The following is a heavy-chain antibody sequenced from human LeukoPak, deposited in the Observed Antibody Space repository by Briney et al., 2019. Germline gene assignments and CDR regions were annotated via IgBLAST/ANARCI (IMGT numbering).Heavy chain of an antibody. CDR1: GGSFSAYY. Sequence: SETLSLTCAVYGGSFSAYYWSWIRQPPGKGLEWIGEINHSGSTNYNPSLKSRVTISVDTSKNQFSLKLSSVTAADTAVYYCARDGTYSSGWYSFSWTGYYFDYWGQGTLVTVSS. V-gene: IGHV4-34*01. CDR3: ARDGTYSSGWYSFSWTGYYFDY. CDR2: INHSGST. D-gene: IGHD6-19*01. J-gene: IGHJ4*02.